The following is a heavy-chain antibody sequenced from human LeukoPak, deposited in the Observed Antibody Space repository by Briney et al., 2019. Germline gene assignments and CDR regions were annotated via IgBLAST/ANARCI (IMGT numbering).Heavy chain of an antibody. J-gene: IGHJ5*02. CDR3: ARVLSSRLLEYCSGGSCYRVNWFDP. Sequence: GDSLRLSCAASGFTFGTYWMSWVCQAPGKGLEWVANIVGDGNEKFYVNSVKGRFTISRDNAKNSLYLQMNSLRAEDTAVYYCARVLSSRLLEYCSGGSCYRVNWFDPWGQGTLVTVSS. CDR2: IVGDGNEK. CDR1: GFTFGTYW. D-gene: IGHD2-15*01. V-gene: IGHV3-7*01.